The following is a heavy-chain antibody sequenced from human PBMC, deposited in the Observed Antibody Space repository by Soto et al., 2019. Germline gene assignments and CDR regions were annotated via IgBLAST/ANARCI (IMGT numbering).Heavy chain of an antibody. CDR1: GGSISSSSYY. V-gene: IGHV4-39*01. J-gene: IGHJ4*02. D-gene: IGHD3-22*01. CDR3: ARQIYDSSGYYYAY. CDR2: IYSLGNT. Sequence: QMQLQESGPGLVKPSETLSLTCTVSGGSISSSSYYWGWIRQPPGPGLEWLGTIYSLGNTYYTPSLKSRVTISVDKSKSQLFLKLSSVTAPDTAVYYCARQIYDSSGYYYAYWGQGTLVTVSS.